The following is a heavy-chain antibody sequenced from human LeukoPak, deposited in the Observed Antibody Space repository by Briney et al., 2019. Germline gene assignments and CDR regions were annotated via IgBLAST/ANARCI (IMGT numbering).Heavy chain of an antibody. CDR2: ISASGSDT. CDR3: VLDARLGESLR. V-gene: IGHV3-23*01. D-gene: IGHD3-16*01. CDR1: GFPFSSYA. J-gene: IGHJ4*02. Sequence: GGSLRLSCTGSGFPFSSYAMSWVRQAPGKGLEWVSYISASGSDTYDADSVEGRLTTSRGNSKNTLYLEMNSLRVEDTAVYYCVLDARLGESLRWGQGTLVTVSS.